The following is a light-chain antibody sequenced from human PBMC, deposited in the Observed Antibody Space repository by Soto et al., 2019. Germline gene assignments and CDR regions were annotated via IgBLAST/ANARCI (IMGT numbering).Light chain of an antibody. V-gene: IGKV2D-29*01. CDR2: EVS. J-gene: IGKJ4*01. Sequence: VLTQTPRSLSVTPGQPASISCKSSQSILYRDGRTYVYGYLQKPGQTPQLLIHEVSNRFSGVPDMFSGSGSGTDFTLKISRVEAEDVGVSYCMQSRQLPISFGGGTNVEIK. CDR1: QSILYRDGRTY. CDR3: MQSRQLPIS.